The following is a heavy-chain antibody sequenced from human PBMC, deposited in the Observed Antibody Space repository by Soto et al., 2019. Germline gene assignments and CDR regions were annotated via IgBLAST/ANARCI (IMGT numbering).Heavy chain of an antibody. Sequence: SETLSLTCAVYGGSFSGYYWSWIRQPPGKGLEWIGEINHSGSTNYNPSLKSRVTISVDTSKNQFSLKLSSVTAADTAVYYCARACSGGSCSHVDYWGQGTLVTVSS. D-gene: IGHD2-15*01. J-gene: IGHJ4*02. V-gene: IGHV4-34*01. CDR3: ARACSGGSCSHVDY. CDR2: INHSGST. CDR1: GGSFSGYY.